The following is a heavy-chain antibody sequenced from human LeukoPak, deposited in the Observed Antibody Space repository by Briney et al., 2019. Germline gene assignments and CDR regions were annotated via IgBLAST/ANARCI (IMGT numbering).Heavy chain of an antibody. J-gene: IGHJ4*02. D-gene: IGHD1-26*01. CDR2: ISSSGSTI. V-gene: IGHV3-11*01. CDR3: ATFPSGSYSAY. Sequence: GGSLRLSCAASGFTFSDYYVSWIRQAPGKGLEWVSYISSSGSTIYYADSVKGRFTISRDNAKNSLYLQMNSLRAEDTAVYYCATFPSGSYSAYWGQGTLVTVSS. CDR1: GFTFSDYY.